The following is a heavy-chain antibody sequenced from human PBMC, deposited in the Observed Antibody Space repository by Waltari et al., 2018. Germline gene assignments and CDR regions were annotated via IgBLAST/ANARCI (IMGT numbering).Heavy chain of an antibody. CDR3: ASHDYGDYSSFDY. D-gene: IGHD4-17*01. V-gene: IGHV3-7*01. J-gene: IGHJ4*02. CDR1: GFTFTIYW. Sequence: EVQLLESGGGLVQPGGSLRLSCAASGFTFTIYWMSWFRQAPGKGLEWVANIKQDGSEKYYVDSVRGRFTISRDNARNSLYLQMNSLRAEDTAVYYCASHDYGDYSSFDYWGQGTLLTVSS. CDR2: IKQDGSEK.